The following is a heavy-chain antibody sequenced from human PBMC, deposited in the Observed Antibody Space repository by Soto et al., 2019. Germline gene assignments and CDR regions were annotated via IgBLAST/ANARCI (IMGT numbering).Heavy chain of an antibody. V-gene: IGHV1-46*01. Sequence: GXSVKVSFKAARYTFTNFYIHWLRQAPGQGLEWMGIINPSGGSTTYPQNFQGRVTMTRDASTSTVHMELITLRSEDTAVYYCARSQVGRPLDVWGPGTTVTVSS. D-gene: IGHD1-26*01. J-gene: IGHJ6*02. CDR1: RYTFTNFY. CDR2: INPSGGST. CDR3: ARSQVGRPLDV.